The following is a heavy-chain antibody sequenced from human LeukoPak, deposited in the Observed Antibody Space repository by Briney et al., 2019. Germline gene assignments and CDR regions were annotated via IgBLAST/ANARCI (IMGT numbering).Heavy chain of an antibody. D-gene: IGHD6-13*01. Sequence: PGASLRLSCAASGLTFSSYAMSWVRQAPGKGLEWVSAISGSGGSTYCADSVKGRFTISRDNSKNTLYLQMNSLRAEDTAVYYCAKEIIGSSSWYSPAFDVWGQGTMVTVSS. J-gene: IGHJ3*01. CDR1: GLTFSSYA. CDR3: AKEIIGSSSWYSPAFDV. CDR2: ISGSGGST. V-gene: IGHV3-23*01.